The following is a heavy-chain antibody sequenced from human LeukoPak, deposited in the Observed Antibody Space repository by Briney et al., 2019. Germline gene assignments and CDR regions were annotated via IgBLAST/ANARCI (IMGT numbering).Heavy chain of an antibody. J-gene: IGHJ3*02. CDR2: INSDGSST. CDR3: ARTGNYDFWSGYLLGDAFDI. V-gene: IGHV3-74*01. Sequence: GGSLRLSCAASGFTFSSYWMHWVRQAPGKGLVWVSRINSDGSSTSYADSVKGRFTISRDNAKNTLYLQMNSLRAEDTAVYYCARTGNYDFWSGYLLGDAFDIWGRGTMVTVSS. D-gene: IGHD3-3*01. CDR1: GFTFSSYW.